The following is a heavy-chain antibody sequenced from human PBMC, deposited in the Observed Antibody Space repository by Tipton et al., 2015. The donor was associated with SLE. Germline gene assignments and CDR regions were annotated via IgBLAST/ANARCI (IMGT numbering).Heavy chain of an antibody. CDR3: ARGGRGAAASDYFDY. CDR2: IYYSGST. J-gene: IGHJ4*02. Sequence: TLSLTCAVSGGSISSSSYYWGWIRQPPGKGLEWIGSIYYSGSTYYNPSLKSRVTISVDTSKNQFSLKLSSVTAADTAVYYCARGGRGAAASDYFDYWGQGTLVTVSS. D-gene: IGHD6-13*01. CDR1: GGSISSSSYY. V-gene: IGHV4-39*07.